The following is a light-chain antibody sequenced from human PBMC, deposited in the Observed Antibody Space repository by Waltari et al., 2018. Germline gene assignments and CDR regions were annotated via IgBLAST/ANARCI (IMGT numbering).Light chain of an antibody. Sequence: DIQMTQSPSSLSASVGDRVTITCRSSRTINIYLNWYQQKPGKAPKFLIYAASTLQSGVPSRFSASGSGTDFTLTINNLQPEDFATYYCQQGYSPPLTFGQGTKVEFK. CDR1: RTINIY. V-gene: IGKV1-39*01. J-gene: IGKJ1*01. CDR2: AAS. CDR3: QQGYSPPLT.